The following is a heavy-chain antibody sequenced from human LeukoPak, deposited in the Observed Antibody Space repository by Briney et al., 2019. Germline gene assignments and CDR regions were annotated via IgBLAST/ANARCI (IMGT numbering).Heavy chain of an antibody. J-gene: IGHJ5*01. V-gene: IGHV3-11*01. CDR1: GFTFSDYY. Sequence: GGSLRLSCAASGFTFSDYYMSWIRQAPGEGLEWVAYITSSGNDIYYADSVKGRFTISRDNAKNALFLRMNSLRVEDTATYYCAIDIVATSGDFWGHGTLVSVFS. CDR2: ITSSGNDI. D-gene: IGHD5-12*01. CDR3: AIDIVATSGDF.